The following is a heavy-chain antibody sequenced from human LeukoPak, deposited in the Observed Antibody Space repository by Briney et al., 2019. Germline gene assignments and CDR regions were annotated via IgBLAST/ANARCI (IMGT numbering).Heavy chain of an antibody. V-gene: IGHV1-3*01. CDR1: GYTFTSYA. D-gene: IGHD3-10*01. J-gene: IGHJ4*02. CDR2: INAGNGNT. Sequence: GASVKVSCKASGYTFTSYAMHWVRQAPGQRLEWMGWINAGNGNTKYSQKLQGRVTITRDTSASTAYMELSRLRSEDTAVYYCASRIDSGSYLALDYWGQGTLVTVSS. CDR3: ASRIDSGSYLALDY.